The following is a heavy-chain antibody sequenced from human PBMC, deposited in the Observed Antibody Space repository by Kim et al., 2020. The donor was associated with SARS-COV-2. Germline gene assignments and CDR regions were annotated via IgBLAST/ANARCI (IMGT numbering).Heavy chain of an antibody. D-gene: IGHD3-10*01. CDR1: GGTFSSYA. CDR3: ASYYGSGNWFDS. V-gene: IGHV1-69*13. Sequence: SVKVSCKASGGTFSSYAISWVRQAPGQGLEWMGGIIPIFGTANYAQKFQGRVTITADVSTSTAYMELSSLRSEDTAVYYCASYYGSGNWFDSWGQGTLVTVSS. J-gene: IGHJ5*01. CDR2: IIPIFGTA.